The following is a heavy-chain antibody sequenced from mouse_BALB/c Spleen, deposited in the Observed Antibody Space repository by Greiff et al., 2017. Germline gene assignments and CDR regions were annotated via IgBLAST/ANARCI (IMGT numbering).Heavy chain of an antibody. CDR3: TRVDSYWYFDV. Sequence: EVQLVESGGGLVQPGGSMKLSCVASGFTFSNYWMNWVRQSPEKGLEWVAEIRLKSNNYATHYAESVKGRFTISRDDSKSSVYLQMNNLRAEDTGIYYCTRVDSYWYFDVWGAGTTVTVSS. J-gene: IGHJ1*01. CDR2: IRLKSNNYAT. CDR1: GFTFSNYW. V-gene: IGHV6-6*02.